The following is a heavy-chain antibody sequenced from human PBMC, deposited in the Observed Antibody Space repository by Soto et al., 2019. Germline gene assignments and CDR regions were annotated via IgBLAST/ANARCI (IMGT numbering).Heavy chain of an antibody. CDR3: ARAREDACARLISNYSAMDV. V-gene: IGHV1-18*01. CDR2: ISAYNGNT. D-gene: IGHD3-16*01. CDR1: GYTFTSYG. J-gene: IGHJ6*02. Sequence: ASVKVSCKASGYTFTSYGISWVRQAPGQGLEWMGWISAYNGNTNYAQKLQGRVTITADESTNTAYMELSSLRSEDTAIYYCARAREDACARLISNYSAMDVWGQGTTVTVSS.